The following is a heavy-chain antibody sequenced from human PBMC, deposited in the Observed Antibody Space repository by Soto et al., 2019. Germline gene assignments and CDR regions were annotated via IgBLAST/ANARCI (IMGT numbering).Heavy chain of an antibody. CDR2: IIPIFGTA. CDR3: ASTKYDSRAYFYWYLGL. CDR1: EDTFRNYA. J-gene: IGHJ2*01. D-gene: IGHD3-22*01. V-gene: IGHV1-69*06. Sequence: QVELVQSGAEVKKPGSSVKVSCQASEDTFRNYAISWVRQAPGQGLEWMGGIIPIFGTANYAQKFQGRVTITADTSANSVYLKLRSLRSEDTAVYYCASTKYDSRAYFYWYLGLWGRGTLVTVSS.